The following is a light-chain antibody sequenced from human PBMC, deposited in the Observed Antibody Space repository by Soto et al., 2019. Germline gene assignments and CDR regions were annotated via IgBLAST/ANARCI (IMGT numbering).Light chain of an antibody. J-gene: IGLJ2*01. CDR3: QSYDSSSVV. Sequence: NFMLTQPHSVSESPGKTVTISCTRSSGSIGSNYVQWYQQRPGSAPTTVIYEDKQRPSGVPDRFSGSTDGSSNSASLTISGLQTEDEADYYGQSYDSSSVVFGGGTKLTVL. V-gene: IGLV6-57*04. CDR2: EDK. CDR1: SGSIGSNY.